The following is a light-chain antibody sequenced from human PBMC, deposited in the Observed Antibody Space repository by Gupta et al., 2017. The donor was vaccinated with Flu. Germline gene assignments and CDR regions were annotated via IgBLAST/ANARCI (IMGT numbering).Light chain of an antibody. CDR2: LAS. J-gene: IGKJ4*01. CDR3: QQRGTWSPGALT. Sequence: RSCSASQSVSTYIAWYQWIPGRAPRLLIYLASHRSTGISASFRGSGAGTAFTLTIRSLEPEDFAVYYCQQRGTWSPGALTFGGGTRVEVK. V-gene: IGKV3-11*01. CDR1: QSVSTY.